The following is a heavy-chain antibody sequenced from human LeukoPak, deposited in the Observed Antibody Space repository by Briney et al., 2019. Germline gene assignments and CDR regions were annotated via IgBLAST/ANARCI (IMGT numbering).Heavy chain of an antibody. D-gene: IGHD6-19*01. CDR2: IYTSGST. CDR3: ARGLSSGWYSIFDY. V-gene: IGHV4-61*02. CDR1: GGSISSGSYY. Sequence: SETLSLTCTVSGGSISSGSYYWSWIRQPAGKGLEWIGRIYTSGSTNYNPSLKSRVTISVDTSKNQFSLKLSSVTAADTAVYYCARGLSSGWYSIFDYRGQGTLVTVSS. J-gene: IGHJ4*02.